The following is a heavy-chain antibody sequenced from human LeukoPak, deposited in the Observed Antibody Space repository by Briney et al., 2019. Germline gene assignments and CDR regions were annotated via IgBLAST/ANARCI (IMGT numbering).Heavy chain of an antibody. CDR3: ARETPAKNCSSTSCYIVFDP. J-gene: IGHJ5*02. D-gene: IGHD2-2*02. V-gene: IGHV1-18*01. Sequence: ASVKVSCKASGYTFTSYGISWVRQAPGQGLEWMGWISAYNGNTNYAQKLQGRVTMTTDTSTSTAYMALRSLRSDDTAVYYCARETPAKNCSSTSCYIVFDPWGQGTLVTASS. CDR1: GYTFTSYG. CDR2: ISAYNGNT.